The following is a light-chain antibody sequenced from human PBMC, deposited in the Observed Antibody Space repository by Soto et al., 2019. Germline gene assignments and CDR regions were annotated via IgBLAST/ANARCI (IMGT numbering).Light chain of an antibody. CDR2: LAS. J-gene: IGKJ2*01. CDR1: QSLLHRNGYSS. CDR3: MQALQTPYS. Sequence: DIVMTQSPLSLPVSPGEPASISCRSSQSLLHRNGYSSLDWYLQKPGQSPRLLIYLASTRASGVPYKFSASGSGTVFTLKLSRVGAEDVGIYYCMQALQTPYSFGHGTKLEI. V-gene: IGKV2-28*01.